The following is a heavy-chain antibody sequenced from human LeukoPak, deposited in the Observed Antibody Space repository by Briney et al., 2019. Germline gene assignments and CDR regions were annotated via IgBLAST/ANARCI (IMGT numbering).Heavy chain of an antibody. Sequence: SVTVSCKASGGTFSSYAISLVRQAPGQGLEWMGGIIPIFGTANYAQKFQGRVTITTDESTSTAYMELSSLRSEDTAVYYCARDLTLRVVIISRNFGSENWFETWGQGTMVTVSS. CDR2: IIPIFGTA. D-gene: IGHD3-10*01. V-gene: IGHV1-69*05. CDR1: GGTFSSYA. CDR3: ARDLTLRVVIISRNFGSENWFET. J-gene: IGHJ5*02.